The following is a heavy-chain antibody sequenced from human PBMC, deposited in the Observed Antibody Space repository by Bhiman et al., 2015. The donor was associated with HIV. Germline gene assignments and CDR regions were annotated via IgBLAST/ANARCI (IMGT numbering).Heavy chain of an antibody. D-gene: IGHD6-13*01. J-gene: IGHJ4*02. V-gene: IGHV3-21*01. Sequence: EVHLVESGGGLVQPGGSLRLSCAASGFTFSTYNMNWVRQAPGKGLEWVSFISRSSSYIYYADSIKGRFTISRDNAKNSLYLQMNSLRAEDTAVYYCASGHAIAAAGRDWGQGTLVTVSS. CDR1: GFTFSTYN. CDR2: ISRSSSYI. CDR3: ASGHAIAAAGRD.